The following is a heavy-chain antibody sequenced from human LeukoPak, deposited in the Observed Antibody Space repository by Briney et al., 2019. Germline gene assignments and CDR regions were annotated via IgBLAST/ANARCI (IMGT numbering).Heavy chain of an antibody. D-gene: IGHD2-2*01. Sequence: GGSLRLSCAASGFTFSSYAMHWVRQAPGKGLEWVAVISYDGSNKYYADSVKGRFTISRDNSKNTLYLQMNSLRAEDTAVYYCAREELVVPAAMSYWGQGTLVTVSS. CDR2: ISYDGSNK. J-gene: IGHJ4*02. V-gene: IGHV3-30-3*01. CDR1: GFTFSSYA. CDR3: AREELVVPAAMSY.